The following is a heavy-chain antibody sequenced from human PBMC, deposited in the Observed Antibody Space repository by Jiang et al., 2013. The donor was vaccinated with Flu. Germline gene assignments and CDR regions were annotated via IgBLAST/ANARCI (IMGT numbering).Heavy chain of an antibody. J-gene: IGHJ4*02. CDR2: IYYSGST. V-gene: IGHV4-31*02. D-gene: IGHD3-10*01. CDR3: ARGPVFADYYGSGSYYPVDY. Sequence: EWIGYIYYSGSTYYNPSLKSRVTISVDTSKNQFSLKLSSVTAADTAVYYCARGPVFADYYGSGSYYPVDYWGQGTLVTVSS.